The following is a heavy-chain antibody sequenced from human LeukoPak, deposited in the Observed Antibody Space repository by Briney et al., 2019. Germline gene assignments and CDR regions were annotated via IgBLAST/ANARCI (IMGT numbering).Heavy chain of an antibody. D-gene: IGHD3-10*01. J-gene: IGHJ4*02. Sequence: GGSLRLSCAASGFIFSNYGMHWVRQAPGKGLEWVSSISSSSSYIYYADSVKGRFTISRDNAKNSLYLQMNSLRAEDTAVYYCARTRASGSYYNPPMGYWGQGTLVTVSS. CDR3: ARTRASGSYYNPPMGY. CDR1: GFIFSNYG. V-gene: IGHV3-21*01. CDR2: ISSSSSYI.